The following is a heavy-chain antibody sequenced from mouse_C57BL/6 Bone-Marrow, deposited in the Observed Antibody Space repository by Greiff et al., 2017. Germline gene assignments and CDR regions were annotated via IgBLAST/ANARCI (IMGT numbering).Heavy chain of an antibody. CDR1: GYSITSGYY. CDR3: ARDNYGSGYFDV. V-gene: IGHV3-6*01. Sequence: DVQLQESGPGLVKPSQSLSLTCSVTGYSITSGYYWNWIRQFPGNKLEWMGYISYDGSNNYNPSLKNRISITRDTSKNQFFLKLNSVTTEDTATYYCARDNYGSGYFDVWGTGTTVTVSS. J-gene: IGHJ1*03. CDR2: ISYDGSN. D-gene: IGHD1-1*01.